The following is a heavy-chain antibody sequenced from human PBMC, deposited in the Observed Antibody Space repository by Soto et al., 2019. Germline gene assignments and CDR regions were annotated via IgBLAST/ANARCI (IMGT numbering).Heavy chain of an antibody. D-gene: IGHD6-19*01. V-gene: IGHV1-69*13. CDR2: NIPIFGTA. Sequence: SVELSCKASGGTFSIHSIRWVRQAPGQGLEWMGGNIPIFGTANYAQKVQGRVTITADESTNTAYMELSSLRSEDTAVYYCAREPGIAVAGLFDYWGQGTLVTVSS. J-gene: IGHJ4*02. CDR3: AREPGIAVAGLFDY. CDR1: GGTFSIHS.